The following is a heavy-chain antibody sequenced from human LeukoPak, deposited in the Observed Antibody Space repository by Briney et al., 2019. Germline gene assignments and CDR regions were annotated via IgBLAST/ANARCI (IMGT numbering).Heavy chain of an antibody. J-gene: IGHJ3*02. CDR1: GYTFTSYG. CDR3: ARDLWDIVVVPAAQTHDAFDI. D-gene: IGHD2-2*01. Sequence: ASVKVSCKASGYTFTSYGISWVRQAPGQGLEWMGWISAYNGITNYAQKLQGRVTMTTDTSTSTAYMELRSLRSDDTAVYYCARDLWDIVVVPAAQTHDAFDIWGQGTMVTVSS. V-gene: IGHV1-18*01. CDR2: ISAYNGIT.